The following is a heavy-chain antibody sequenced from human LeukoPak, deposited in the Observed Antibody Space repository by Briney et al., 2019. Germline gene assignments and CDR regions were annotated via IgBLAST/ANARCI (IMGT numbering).Heavy chain of an antibody. Sequence: GGSLRLSCAASGFTFSSHMMHWVRQAPAKGLEWVAVISYDGRKKYYGDSVKGRFTISRDNSKNTLYLQMNSLRAEDTAVYYCAKVQHSNGRWFDPWGQGTLVTVSS. CDR3: AKVQHSNGRWFDP. CDR2: ISYDGRKK. V-gene: IGHV3-30*18. CDR1: GFTFSSHM. J-gene: IGHJ5*02.